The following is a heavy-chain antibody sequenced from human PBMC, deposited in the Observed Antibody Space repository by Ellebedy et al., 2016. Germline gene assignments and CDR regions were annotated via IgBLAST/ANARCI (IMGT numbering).Heavy chain of an antibody. CDR2: ISAGSDTT. J-gene: IGHJ4*02. V-gene: IGHV3-23*01. Sequence: GGSLRLSXAPSGFSFSNYFMTWVRQAPGKGLEWVSTISAGSDTTRLADSVKGRFTISRDTSKNSVYLRMNNLRVEDTAVYYCRQGHYADLWGQGTLVTVSS. D-gene: IGHD4-17*01. CDR3: RQGHYADL. CDR1: GFSFSNYF.